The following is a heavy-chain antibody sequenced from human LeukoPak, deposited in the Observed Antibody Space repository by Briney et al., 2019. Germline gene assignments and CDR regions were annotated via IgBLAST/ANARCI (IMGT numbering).Heavy chain of an antibody. V-gene: IGHV3-30*02. D-gene: IGHD5-18*01. CDR1: GFTFSSYG. CDR3: AKAGGDTAMVTYYYYYYMDI. CDR2: IRYDGSNK. Sequence: PGGSLRLSCAASGFTFSSYGMHWVRQAPGKGLEWVAFIRYDGSNKYYADSVKGRFTISRDNSKNTLYLQMNSLRAEDTAVYYCAKAGGDTAMVTYYYYYYMDIWGKGTTVTVSS. J-gene: IGHJ6*03.